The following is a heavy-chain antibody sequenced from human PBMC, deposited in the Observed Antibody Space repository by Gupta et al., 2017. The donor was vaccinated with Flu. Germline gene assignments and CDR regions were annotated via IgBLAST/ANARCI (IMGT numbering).Heavy chain of an antibody. CDR3: ARGATLYDSFDY. D-gene: IGHD3-22*01. CDR2: INAGTGDT. V-gene: IGHV1-3*01. CDR1: GYTFTGYA. J-gene: IGHJ4*01. Sequence: QVQLVQSGAEVKKPGASVKVSCKASGYTFTGYAMHWVRQAPGQRLEWMGWINAGTGDTKEAQKVQGRVTINRDTSARTAYMELRRMRSEDTAVYYCARGATLYDSFDYGCHGTMVTVSS.